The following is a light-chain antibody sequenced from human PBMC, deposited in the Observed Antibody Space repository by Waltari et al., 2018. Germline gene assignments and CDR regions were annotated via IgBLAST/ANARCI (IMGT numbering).Light chain of an antibody. CDR1: QRLLYSSNNKNY. Sequence: DIVMTQSPDPLAVSLGERATINCKSSQRLLYSSNNKNYLAWYQQKPGQPPKLLIYWASTRESGVHDRFSGSGSGTDFTLTISSLQAEDVAVYYCHQYSSTPRAFGQGTKVEIK. V-gene: IGKV4-1*01. CDR2: WAS. J-gene: IGKJ1*01. CDR3: HQYSSTPRA.